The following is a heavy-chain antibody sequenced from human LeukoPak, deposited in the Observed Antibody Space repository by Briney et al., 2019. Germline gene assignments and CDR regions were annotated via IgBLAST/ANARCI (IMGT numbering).Heavy chain of an antibody. CDR3: ARDLDIVVIRAALRHYGMDV. J-gene: IGHJ6*02. D-gene: IGHD2-2*01. CDR2: ISPFNGNT. V-gene: IGHV1-18*04. Sequence: ASVKVSCKASGYTFTGYYMHWVRQAPGQGLEWMGWISPFNGNTNYVRKFQGRVTMTTETSTSTAYMELRSLSSDDTAVYYCARDLDIVVIRAALRHYGMDVWGQGTTVTVSS. CDR1: GYTFTGYY.